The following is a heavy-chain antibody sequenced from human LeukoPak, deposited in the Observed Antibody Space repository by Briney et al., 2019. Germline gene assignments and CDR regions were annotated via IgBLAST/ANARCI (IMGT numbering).Heavy chain of an antibody. J-gene: IGHJ4*02. V-gene: IGHV1-18*01. D-gene: IGHD3-3*01. CDR1: GYTFTTFG. CDR3: ARDKPPDRGITIFGVVIMGHYFDY. Sequence: ASVKVSCKASGYTFTTFGITWVRQAPGQGLEWMGWINTYNGNTNYAQKLQGRVTMTTDTSTNTAYMELRSLRSDDTAVYYCARDKPPDRGITIFGVVIMGHYFDYWGQGTLVTVSS. CDR2: INTYNGNT.